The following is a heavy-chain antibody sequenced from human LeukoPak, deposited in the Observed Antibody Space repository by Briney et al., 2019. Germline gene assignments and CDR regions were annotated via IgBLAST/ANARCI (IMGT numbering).Heavy chain of an antibody. D-gene: IGHD2-2*02. CDR1: GFTFSKYA. V-gene: IGHV3-15*01. J-gene: IGHJ4*02. Sequence: GGSLRLSCGASGFTFSKYAMSWVRQAPGKGLEWVGRIKSKTDGGTTDYAAPVKGRFTISRGDSKNTLYLQMNSLRTEDTAVYYCTTDHDYCSSTSCYIWGQGTLVTVSS. CDR2: IKSKTDGGTT. CDR3: TTDHDYCSSTSCYI.